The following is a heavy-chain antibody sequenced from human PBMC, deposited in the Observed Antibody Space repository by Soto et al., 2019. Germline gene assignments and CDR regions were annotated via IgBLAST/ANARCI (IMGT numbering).Heavy chain of an antibody. V-gene: IGHV1-18*01. D-gene: IGHD2-15*01. CDR1: GYTFTNYA. Sequence: QVQLVQSGAEVKKPGASVKVSCQASGYTFTNYAISWVRQAPGQGLEWMGWISASTRNTDQAQNFQGRDTMTIDTSTNNANMGLRSLRSDDTAVYYCARCYCSVGSCYACWHFDLWGRGTLVTVSS. J-gene: IGHJ2*01. CDR2: ISASTRNT. CDR3: ARCYCSVGSCYACWHFDL.